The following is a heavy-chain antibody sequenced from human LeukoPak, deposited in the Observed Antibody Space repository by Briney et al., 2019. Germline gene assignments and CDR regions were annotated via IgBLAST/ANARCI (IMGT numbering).Heavy chain of an antibody. V-gene: IGHV3-48*03. Sequence: WGSLRLSCAASGFTFSSYEMNWVSQAPGKGLEWVSSISRSATTIYYADSVKGRFTISRDNAKNSLYLQMNSLRAEDTAVYFCARVGALSSSWLLYWGQGTLVTVSS. CDR1: GFTFSSYE. CDR3: ARVGALSSSWLLY. J-gene: IGHJ4*02. D-gene: IGHD6-13*01. CDR2: ISRSATTI.